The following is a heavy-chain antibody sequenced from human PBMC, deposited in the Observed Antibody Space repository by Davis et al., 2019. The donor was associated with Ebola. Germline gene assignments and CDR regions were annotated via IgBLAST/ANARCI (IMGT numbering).Heavy chain of an antibody. Sequence: PSETLSLTCTVSDASVTSHYWNWVRQPPGKGLEWIGIIYYSVSTNYNPSLKSRVTIPVDTSKNQFSLKLSSVTAADTAVYYCARVPYYDYIWGSYRSSLFDYWGQGTLVTVSS. CDR2: IYYSVST. D-gene: IGHD3-16*02. V-gene: IGHV4-59*02. CDR3: ARVPYYDYIWGSYRSSLFDY. CDR1: DASVTSHY. J-gene: IGHJ4*02.